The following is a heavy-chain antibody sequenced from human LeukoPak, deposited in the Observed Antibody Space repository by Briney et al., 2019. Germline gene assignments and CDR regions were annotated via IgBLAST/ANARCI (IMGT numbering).Heavy chain of an antibody. CDR1: GFTFSSYS. Sequence: GGSQRLSCAASGFTFSSYSMNWVRQAPGKGLEWVSYISSSSSTIYYADSVKGRFTISRDNAKNSLYLQMNSLRAEDTAVYYCARVSGPTYCGGDCYFDAFDIWGQGTMVTVSS. D-gene: IGHD2-21*02. V-gene: IGHV3-48*04. CDR3: ARVSGPTYCGGDCYFDAFDI. CDR2: ISSSSSTI. J-gene: IGHJ3*02.